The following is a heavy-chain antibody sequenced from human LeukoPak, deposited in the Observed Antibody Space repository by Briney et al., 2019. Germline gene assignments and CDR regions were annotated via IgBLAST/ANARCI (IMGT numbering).Heavy chain of an antibody. CDR2: ISAYNCHT. V-gene: IGHV1-18*01. Sequence: ASVKVSCKASGYTFTNYGISWVRQAPGQGLEWMGWISAYNCHTKYAQKVQGRVTMTRDTSTSTAYMELRSLRSDDTAVYHCARDGHRHYHYDSSGREDAFDIWGQGTMVTVSS. CDR1: GYTFTNYG. D-gene: IGHD3-22*01. J-gene: IGHJ3*02. CDR3: ARDGHRHYHYDSSGREDAFDI.